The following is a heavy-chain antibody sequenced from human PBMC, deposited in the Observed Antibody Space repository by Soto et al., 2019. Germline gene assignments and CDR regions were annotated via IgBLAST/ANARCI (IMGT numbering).Heavy chain of an antibody. Sequence: ASVKVSCKASGYTFTGYYMHWVRQAPGQGPEWMGWINPNSGGTNYAQKFQGRVTMTRDTSISTAYMELSRLRSDDTAVYYCARAGWRSGSYRGGYYYYGMDVWGQGTTVTVSS. CDR3: ARAGWRSGSYRGGYYYYGMDV. CDR2: INPNSGGT. J-gene: IGHJ6*02. V-gene: IGHV1-2*02. D-gene: IGHD3-22*01. CDR1: GYTFTGYY.